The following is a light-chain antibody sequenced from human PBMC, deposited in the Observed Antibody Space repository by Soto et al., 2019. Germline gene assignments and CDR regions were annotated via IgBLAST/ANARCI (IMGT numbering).Light chain of an antibody. Sequence: QSALPQPPSASGYPGQSVTISCTGTSSDIGRYNYVSWYQQHPGTAPKLIIYEVRKRPSGVPDRFSGSTSANSASLTVFGLQAEDEADYCCGSYGGSNTWVFGGGTKVTVL. CDR2: EVR. V-gene: IGLV2-8*01. CDR1: SSDIGRYNY. CDR3: GSYGGSNTWV. J-gene: IGLJ3*02.